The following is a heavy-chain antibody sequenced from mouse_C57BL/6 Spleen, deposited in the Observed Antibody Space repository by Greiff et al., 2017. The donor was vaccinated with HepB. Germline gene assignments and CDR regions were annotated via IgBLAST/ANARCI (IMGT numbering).Heavy chain of an antibody. Sequence: QVQLQQPGAELVMPGASVKLSCKASGYTFTSYWMHWVKQRPGQGLEWIGEIDPSDSYTNYNQKFKGKSTLTVDKSSSTAYMQLSSLTSEDSAVYYCARRTGRGMDYWGQGTSVTVSS. CDR1: GYTFTSYW. J-gene: IGHJ4*01. D-gene: IGHD4-1*01. CDR2: IDPSDSYT. CDR3: ARRTGRGMDY. V-gene: IGHV1-69*01.